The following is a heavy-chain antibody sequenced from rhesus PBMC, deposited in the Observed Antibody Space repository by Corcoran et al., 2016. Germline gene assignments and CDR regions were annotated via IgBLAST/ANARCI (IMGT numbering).Heavy chain of an antibody. V-gene: IGHV4-173*01. D-gene: IGHD2-15*01. J-gene: IGHJ5-1*01. CDR3: ARTYCSGTYCTIGYNRFDV. CDR2: ISGSVGST. CDR1: GGSISSNW. Sequence: LQLQESGPGLVKPSETLSLTCAVSGGSISSNWWSWIRQPPGKGLEWFGRISGSVGSTSYNPSLKSRVTISTDTSKNQFSLRLSSVTAADTAVYYCARTYCSGTYCTIGYNRFDVWGPGVLVTVSS.